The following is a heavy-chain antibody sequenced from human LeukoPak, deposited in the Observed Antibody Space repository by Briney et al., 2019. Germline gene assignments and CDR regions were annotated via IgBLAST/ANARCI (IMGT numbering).Heavy chain of an antibody. CDR2: INSDGSSP. Sequence: GGSLRLSCAASGFTFSSYWMHWVRQAPGKGLVWVSRINSDGSSPSYADSVKGRFTISRDNAKNTVYLQMNSLRAEDMALYYCAKAESGGNYFDYWGQGTLVTVSS. V-gene: IGHV3-74*01. CDR3: AKAESGGNYFDY. D-gene: IGHD4-23*01. CDR1: GFTFSSYW. J-gene: IGHJ4*02.